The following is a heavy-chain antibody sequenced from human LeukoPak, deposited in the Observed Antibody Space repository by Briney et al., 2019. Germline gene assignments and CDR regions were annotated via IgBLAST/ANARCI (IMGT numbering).Heavy chain of an antibody. CDR3: ARVAYGDYQYFQH. Sequence: GGSLRLSCAASGFTVISNYMHWVRQAPGKGLEWVSVIYSGGTTYYADSVKGRFTISRDHSKNTLYLQITSLRVEDTAVYYCARVAYGDYQYFQHWGQGTLVTVSS. V-gene: IGHV3-53*01. D-gene: IGHD4-17*01. CDR1: GFTVISNY. CDR2: IYSGGTT. J-gene: IGHJ1*01.